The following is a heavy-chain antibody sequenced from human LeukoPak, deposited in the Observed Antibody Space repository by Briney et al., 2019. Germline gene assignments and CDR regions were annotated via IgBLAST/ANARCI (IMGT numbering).Heavy chain of an antibody. D-gene: IGHD3-10*01. V-gene: IGHV3-30*02. Sequence: GGSLRLSCAASGFTFSSYGMHWVRQAPGKGLEWVAFIRYDGSNKYYADSVKGRFTISRDNSKNTLYLQMNSLRAEDTAVYYCARDRRGPHGVDAFDIWGQGTMVTVSS. CDR1: GFTFSSYG. CDR3: ARDRRGPHGVDAFDI. CDR2: IRYDGSNK. J-gene: IGHJ3*02.